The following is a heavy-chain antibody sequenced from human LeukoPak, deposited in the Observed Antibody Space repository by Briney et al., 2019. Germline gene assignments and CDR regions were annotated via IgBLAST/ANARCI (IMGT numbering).Heavy chain of an antibody. CDR3: ARAGFEFGYFQH. CDR1: GYTFTSYY. V-gene: IGHV1-46*01. Sequence: GASVKVSCKASGYTFTSYYMHRVRQAPGQGLEWMGIINPSGGSTSYAQKFQGRVTMTRDTSTSTVYMELSSLRSEDTAVYYCARAGFEFGYFQHWGQGTLVTVSS. CDR2: INPSGGST. J-gene: IGHJ1*01. D-gene: IGHD3-10*01.